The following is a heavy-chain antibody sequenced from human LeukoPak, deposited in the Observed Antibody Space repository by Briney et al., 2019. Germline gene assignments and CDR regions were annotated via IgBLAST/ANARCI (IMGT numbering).Heavy chain of an antibody. CDR2: IYYSGSA. V-gene: IGHV4-31*03. J-gene: IGHJ5*02. Sequence: PSQTLSLTCTVSGGSISSGDYYWSWIRQPPGKGLEWIGYIYYSGSAYYNPSLKSRVTISVDTSKNQFSLKLSSVTAADTAVYFCANWRKTTLGGGFDPWGQGTLVTVSS. CDR3: ANWRKTTLGGGFDP. D-gene: IGHD1-1*01. CDR1: GGSISSGDYY.